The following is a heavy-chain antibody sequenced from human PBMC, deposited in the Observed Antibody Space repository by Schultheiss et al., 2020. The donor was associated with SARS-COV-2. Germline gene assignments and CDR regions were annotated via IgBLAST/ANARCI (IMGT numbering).Heavy chain of an antibody. V-gene: IGHV4-59*01. CDR2: IYYSGST. Sequence: SETLSLTCSVSGGSISSYYWSWIRQPPGKGLEWIGYIYYSGSTYYNPSLKSRVTISVDTSMNEFSLKLSSVAVTDTAAYYCARELNYWGQGTLVTVSS. CDR1: GGSISSYY. CDR3: ARELNY. J-gene: IGHJ4*02.